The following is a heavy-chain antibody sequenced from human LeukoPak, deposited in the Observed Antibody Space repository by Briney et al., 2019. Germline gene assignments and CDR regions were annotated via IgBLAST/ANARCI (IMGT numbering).Heavy chain of an antibody. CDR1: GTSITWGYY. V-gene: IGHV4-38-2*02. J-gene: IGHJ4*02. CDR3: ARGSSREARPFDY. CDR2: VYYSGSS. D-gene: IGHD6-6*01. Sequence: PSETLSLTCSVSGTSITWGYYWGWIRQPPGKGLEWTASVYYSGSSDYNPSLKSRVTMSVDTSNNHFSLKLSSVTAADTAVYYCARGSSREARPFDYWGQGTLVTVSS.